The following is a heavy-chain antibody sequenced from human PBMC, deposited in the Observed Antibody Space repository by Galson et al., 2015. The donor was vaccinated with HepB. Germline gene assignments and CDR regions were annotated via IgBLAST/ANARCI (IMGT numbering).Heavy chain of an antibody. D-gene: IGHD2-2*01. V-gene: IGHV3-23*01. CDR3: AKGPGYCSSTSCYSGAFDI. J-gene: IGHJ3*02. CDR2: ISGSGGST. CDR1: GFTFSSYA. Sequence: SLRLSCAASGFTFSSYAMSWVRQAPGKGLEWVSAISGSGGSTYYADSVKGRFTISRDNSKNTLYLQMNSLRAEDTAVYYCAKGPGYCSSTSCYSGAFDIWGQGTMVTVSS.